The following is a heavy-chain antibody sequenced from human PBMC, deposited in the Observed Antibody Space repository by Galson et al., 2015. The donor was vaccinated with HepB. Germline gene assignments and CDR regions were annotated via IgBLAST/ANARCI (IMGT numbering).Heavy chain of an antibody. CDR3: ARVASGSYYYFDY. CDR1: GYTFTSYA. V-gene: IGHV1-3*01. CDR2: INAGNGNT. Sequence: SVKVSCKASGYTFTSYAMHWVRQAPGQRLEWMGWINAGNGNTKYSQKFQGRVTITRDTSASTAYMEPSSLRSEDTAVYYCARVASGSYYYFDYWGQGTLVTVSS. J-gene: IGHJ4*02. D-gene: IGHD1-26*01.